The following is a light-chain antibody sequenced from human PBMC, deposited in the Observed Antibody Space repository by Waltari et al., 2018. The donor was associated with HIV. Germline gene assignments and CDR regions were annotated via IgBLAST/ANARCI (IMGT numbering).Light chain of an antibody. CDR2: TNN. V-gene: IGLV1-44*01. CDR3: AAWDDSLNGVV. Sequence: QSVLTPPPSASGTPGQRVTISSSGSTSNIGGNTVNWFQQRPGTAPKLLIYTNNPRPSGVPDRCSGSKSGTSASLAISGLQSEDEADYYCAAWDDSLNGVVFGGGTKLTVL. CDR1: TSNIGGNT. J-gene: IGLJ2*01.